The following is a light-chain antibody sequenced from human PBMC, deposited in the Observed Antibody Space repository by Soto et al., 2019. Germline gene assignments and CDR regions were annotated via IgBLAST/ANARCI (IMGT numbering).Light chain of an antibody. CDR3: SSYTSSSTLI. Sequence: QSVLTQPASVSGSPGQSITISCTGTSSDVGDYDYVSWYQQHPGKAPKLMIHGVSNRPSGVSNRFSGSKSGNTASLTISGLQAEDDADYYCSSYTSSSTLIFGGGTKLTVL. CDR1: SSDVGDYDY. J-gene: IGLJ2*01. V-gene: IGLV2-14*03. CDR2: GVS.